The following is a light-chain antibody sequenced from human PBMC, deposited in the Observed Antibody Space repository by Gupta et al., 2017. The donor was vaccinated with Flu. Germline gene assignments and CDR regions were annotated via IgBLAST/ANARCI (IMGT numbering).Light chain of an antibody. CDR1: QSLVHSNGNTY. V-gene: IGKV2-30*02. Sequence: VTLGQPASISCRSSQSLVHSNGNTYLHWFQQKPGQSPRRLIYKGSNRDSGVPDRFSGSGSGTDFTLKISRVEADDVGVYYCMQGKRWPYAFGQGTKMEI. CDR3: MQGKRWPYA. J-gene: IGKJ2*01. CDR2: KGS.